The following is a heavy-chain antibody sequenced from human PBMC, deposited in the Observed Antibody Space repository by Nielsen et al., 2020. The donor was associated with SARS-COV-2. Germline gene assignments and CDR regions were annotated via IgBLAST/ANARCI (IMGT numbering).Heavy chain of an antibody. Sequence: SETLSLTCAVTGDSTSSSSYYWGWIRQSPGQGLEWIGSVHSSGGTYDSPSLKSRVTISVDTSKNQFSLKLSSVTATDTAVYYCARQTRYCSGGTCLRVFDSWGQGTLVTVSS. CDR2: VHSSGGT. D-gene: IGHD2-15*01. CDR3: ARQTRYCSGGTCLRVFDS. J-gene: IGHJ4*02. V-gene: IGHV4-39*01. CDR1: GDSTSSSSYY.